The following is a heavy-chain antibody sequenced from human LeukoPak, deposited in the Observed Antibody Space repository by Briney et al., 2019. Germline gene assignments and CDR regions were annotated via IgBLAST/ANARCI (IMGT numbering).Heavy chain of an antibody. CDR2: ISYTGTYI. J-gene: IGHJ4*02. V-gene: IGHV3-21*06. CDR1: GYTFNRFS. D-gene: IGHD5-12*01. Sequence: GGSLRLSCAASGYTFNRFSMSWVRQTPGKGLEWVSSISYTGTYIDYADSVKDRFTISRDSAKSSVYLQMNSLRDEDTAVYYCARGDGLLATISFDYWGQGTLVTVSA. CDR3: ARGDGLLATISFDY.